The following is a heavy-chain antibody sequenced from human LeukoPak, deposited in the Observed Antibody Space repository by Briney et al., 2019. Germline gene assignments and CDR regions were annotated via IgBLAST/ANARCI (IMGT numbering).Heavy chain of an antibody. Sequence: GGFLRLSCAASGFTFSSYAMSWVRQAPGKGLEWDSTISGSGAYTYYADSVKGRFTISRDNSKNTLYLQMNSLRAEDTAVYYCAKYFASGSYYKLPHWGQGTLVTVSS. CDR1: GFTFSSYA. CDR2: ISGSGAYT. V-gene: IGHV3-23*01. CDR3: AKYFASGSYYKLPH. D-gene: IGHD3-10*01. J-gene: IGHJ1*01.